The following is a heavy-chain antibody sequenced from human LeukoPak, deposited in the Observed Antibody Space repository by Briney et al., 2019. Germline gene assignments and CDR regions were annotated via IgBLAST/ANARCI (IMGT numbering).Heavy chain of an antibody. V-gene: IGHV3-23*01. Sequence: GGSLRLSCAASGFTFNRNVMSWVRQAPGKGLEWVSAIIDDGSSTYYADSVKGRFSISRDNSRNTVYLQMNSLRAEDTAIYYCAKPHDSGWWMFDYWGQGTLVTVSS. CDR2: IIDDGSST. CDR3: AKPHDSGWWMFDY. D-gene: IGHD6-13*01. CDR1: GFTFNRNV. J-gene: IGHJ4*02.